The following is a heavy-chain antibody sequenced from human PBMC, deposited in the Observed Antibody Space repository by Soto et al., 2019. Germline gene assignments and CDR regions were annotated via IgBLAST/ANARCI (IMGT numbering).Heavy chain of an antibody. CDR3: ARLASGWQYYYFDF. CDR2: INHSGST. J-gene: IGHJ2*01. Sequence: SETLSLTCAVYGGSFSPYFWSWIRQPPGKGLEWIGEINHSGSTNYNPSLTRRATLSVDTSKNQVSLKLTSVTAADTAVFYCARLASGWQYYYFDFWGRGTPVTVSS. D-gene: IGHD6-19*01. CDR1: GGSFSPYF. V-gene: IGHV4-34*01.